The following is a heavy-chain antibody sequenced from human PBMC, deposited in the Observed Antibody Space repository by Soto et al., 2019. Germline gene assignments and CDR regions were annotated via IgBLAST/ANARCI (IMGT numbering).Heavy chain of an antibody. Sequence: QVQLQESGTGLVEPSGTLSLTCNVYDGSINNGDWCSWVRQPPGKGLGWIGEVYHNGNTKYHASLKSRVTVSVDKSRNQFSLRLTSVTPADTAVYYCATRGIVGPIYWGQGTLVTVSS. J-gene: IGHJ4*02. CDR1: DGSINNGDW. V-gene: IGHV4-4*02. CDR3: ATRGIVGPIY. CDR2: VYHNGNT. D-gene: IGHD1-26*01.